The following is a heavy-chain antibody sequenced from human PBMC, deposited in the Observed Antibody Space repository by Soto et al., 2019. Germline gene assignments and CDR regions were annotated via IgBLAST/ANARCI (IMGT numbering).Heavy chain of an antibody. Sequence: SETLSLTCTVSGGSISSSRYYWGWIRQPPGKGLEWIGSVYYNGSTHYNPSLKSRVTISVDTSKNQFSLKVRSVTAADTAVYYCAIPTIFGVVTDAFYIWGQGSTVPVSS. CDR2: VYYNGST. CDR1: GGSISSSRYY. J-gene: IGHJ3*02. V-gene: IGHV4-39*01. D-gene: IGHD3-3*01. CDR3: AIPTIFGVVTDAFYI.